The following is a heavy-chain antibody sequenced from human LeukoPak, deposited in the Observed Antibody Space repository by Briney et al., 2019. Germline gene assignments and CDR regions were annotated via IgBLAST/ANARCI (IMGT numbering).Heavy chain of an antibody. V-gene: IGHV4-59*01. CDR3: ARARDYGGNSWYFDL. D-gene: IGHD4-23*01. CDR1: GGSISSYH. J-gene: IGHJ2*01. Sequence: SETLSLTCTVSGGSISSYHWSWIRQPPGKGLEWVGYIYNSGSTNYNPSLKSRVTISVDTSKNQLSLKLSSVTAADTAVYYCARARDYGGNSWYFDLWGRGTLVTVSS. CDR2: IYNSGST.